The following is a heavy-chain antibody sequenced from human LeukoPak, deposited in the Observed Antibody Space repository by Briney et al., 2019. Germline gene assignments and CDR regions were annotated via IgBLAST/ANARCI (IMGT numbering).Heavy chain of an antibody. D-gene: IGHD3-22*01. CDR3: ARQLYYYDSSGYFDY. CDR1: GGSSSSTNYY. J-gene: IGHJ4*02. CDR2: IYYSGST. Sequence: SETLSLTCTVSGGSSSSTNYYWGWIRQPPGKGLEWIGSIYYSGSTYYNPFLKSRVSISVDTSKNQFSLKLSSVTAADSAVYYCARQLYYYDSSGYFDYWGQGTLVTVSS. V-gene: IGHV4-39*01.